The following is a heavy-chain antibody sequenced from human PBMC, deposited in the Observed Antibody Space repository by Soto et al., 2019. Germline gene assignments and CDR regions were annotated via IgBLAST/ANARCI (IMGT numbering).Heavy chain of an antibody. CDR3: AGESAYAGNPLAFLY. D-gene: IGHD2-8*01. CDR1: EDTFSSYA. V-gene: IGHV1-69*01. Sequence: QVQLVQSGAEVKRPGSSVRVSCKASEDTFSSYAISWVRQAPGQGLDWMGGIIPFFNTPNYAKKFQGRVTITADESTSTAYMELSSLRSEDTAMYYCAGESAYAGNPLAFLYWGQGTLVTVSS. CDR2: IIPFFNTP. J-gene: IGHJ4*02.